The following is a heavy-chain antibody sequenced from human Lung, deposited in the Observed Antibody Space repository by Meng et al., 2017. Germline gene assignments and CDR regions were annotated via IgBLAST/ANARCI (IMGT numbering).Heavy chain of an antibody. J-gene: IGHJ4*02. CDR2: ITSGSGYR. D-gene: IGHD1-26*01. CDR3: ARLPDPREN. V-gene: IGHV3-21*01. Sequence: GGSLRLSCEASGFPFSSHTMNWVRQAPGKGLEWVSFITSGSGYRHYADSVRGRFTISRDNAKNSLDLQMNSLRVEDTAVYYCARLPDPRENWGRGTLVTVSS. CDR1: GFPFSSHT.